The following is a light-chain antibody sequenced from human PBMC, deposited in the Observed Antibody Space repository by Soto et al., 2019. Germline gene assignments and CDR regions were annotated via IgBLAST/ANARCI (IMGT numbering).Light chain of an antibody. CDR2: DVS. Sequence: QSALTQPASVSGSPGQSITISCTGTSSDVGGYNYVSWYQQHPGKAPKLMIYDVSNRPSGVSNRFSGSKSGNTASLTISGLQAEDEADYYCSSYTSRNPPVVFGGGTKVTVL. CDR3: SSYTSRNPPVV. J-gene: IGLJ2*01. CDR1: SSDVGGYNY. V-gene: IGLV2-14*01.